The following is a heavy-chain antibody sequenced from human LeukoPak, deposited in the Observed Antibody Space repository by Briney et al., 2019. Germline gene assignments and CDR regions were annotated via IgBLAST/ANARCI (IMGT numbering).Heavy chain of an antibody. J-gene: IGHJ4*01. CDR3: ARAGYTISSYRFDY. Sequence: PSETLSLNCSVSGGSISSYWWSWIRQPAGKGLEFIGRIYTTGRTNYNPSLKSRVSMSVDTSKNKFSLELRSVTAADTAVYFCARAGYTISSYRFDYWGHGALVTVSS. CDR1: GGSISSYW. V-gene: IGHV4-4*07. CDR2: IYTTGRT. D-gene: IGHD3-16*02.